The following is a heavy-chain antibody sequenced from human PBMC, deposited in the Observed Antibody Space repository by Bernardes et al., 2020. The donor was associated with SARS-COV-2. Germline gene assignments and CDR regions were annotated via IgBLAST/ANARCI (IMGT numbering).Heavy chain of an antibody. CDR2: ISVYNGNI. J-gene: IGHJ4*02. CDR1: GYTFINYD. Sequence: ASVKVSCKASGYTFINYDISWVRQAPGQGLEWMGWISVYNGNIKYAQKFQGRVTMTTDTSTSTAYMELRSLRSDDTAVYYCARGHGDYFDYWGQGTLVT. CDR3: ARGHGDYFDY. D-gene: IGHD4-17*01. V-gene: IGHV1-18*01.